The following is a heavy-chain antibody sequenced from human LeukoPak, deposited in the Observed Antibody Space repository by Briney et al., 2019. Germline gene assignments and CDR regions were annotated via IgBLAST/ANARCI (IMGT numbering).Heavy chain of an antibody. J-gene: IGHJ4*02. V-gene: IGHV3-23*01. CDR3: ARGVIGSYFFDY. D-gene: IGHD5/OR15-5a*01. CDR2: ITATGDIT. Sequence: GESLRLSCAASGFTLGAYAMSWVRQAPGKGLEWVSGITATGDITYYVDSVEGRFTISRDNSKSALYLQMSSLRAEDTAVYYCARGVIGSYFFDYWGQGTLVTVSS. CDR1: GFTLGAYA.